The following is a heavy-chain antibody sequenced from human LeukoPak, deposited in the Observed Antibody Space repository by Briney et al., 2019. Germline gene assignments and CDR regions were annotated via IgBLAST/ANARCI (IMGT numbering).Heavy chain of an antibody. D-gene: IGHD4-17*01. V-gene: IGHV1-18*01. Sequence: ASVKVSCKASGYTFTSYGISWVRQAPGQGLEWMGWISAYNGNTNYAQKLQGRVTMTTDTSTSTAYMELRSLRSDDTAVYYCARVYPATVTTWGEVDNWFDPWGQGTLVTVSS. J-gene: IGHJ5*02. CDR2: ISAYNGNT. CDR1: GYTFTSYG. CDR3: ARVYPATVTTWGEVDNWFDP.